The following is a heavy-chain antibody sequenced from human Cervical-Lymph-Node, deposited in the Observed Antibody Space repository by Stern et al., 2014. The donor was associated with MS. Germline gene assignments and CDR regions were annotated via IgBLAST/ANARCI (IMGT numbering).Heavy chain of an antibody. CDR2: MYNSGAT. J-gene: IGHJ6*02. D-gene: IGHD1-26*01. Sequence: QVQLVESGPGLVKPSQTLSLTCSVSGASISSGTYYWSWIRQPAGKGLEWIGRMYNSGATNYNPSLKRRVTISLDTSQNEFSLQVSWVTAADTAVYFCARDDAMGPTRYHYAMDVWGQGTTVTVSS. CDR3: ARDDAMGPTRYHYAMDV. CDR1: GASISSGTYY. V-gene: IGHV4-61*02.